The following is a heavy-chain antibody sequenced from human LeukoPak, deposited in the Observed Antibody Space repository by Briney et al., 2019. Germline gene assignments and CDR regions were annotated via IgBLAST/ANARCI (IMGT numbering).Heavy chain of an antibody. CDR1: GYTFSSHY. D-gene: IGHD2-2*01. CDR3: AREHATSALDH. CDR2: INPSGGSSGAT. V-gene: IGHV1-46*01. J-gene: IGHJ5*02. Sequence: ASVKVSCKTSGYTFSSHYWHWVRQAPGQGLEWIGIINPSGGSSGATTYAQKFRGRVSMTRDMSTNTVYMEMSSLRSEDTAVYYCAREHATSALDHWGQGTLVTVSS.